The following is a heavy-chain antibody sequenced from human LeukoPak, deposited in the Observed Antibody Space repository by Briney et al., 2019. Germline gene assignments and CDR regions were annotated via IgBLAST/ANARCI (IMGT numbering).Heavy chain of an antibody. CDR3: ARWAEDDFWSGYFDY. CDR2: INPNSGGT. Sequence: ASVKVSCKASGYTFTGYYMHWVRQAPGQGLEWMGWINPNSGGTNYAQKFQGRVTMTRDTSISTAYMELSRLRSDDTAVYYCARWAEDDFWSGYFDYWGQGTLVTVSS. V-gene: IGHV1-2*02. D-gene: IGHD3-3*01. CDR1: GYTFTGYY. J-gene: IGHJ4*02.